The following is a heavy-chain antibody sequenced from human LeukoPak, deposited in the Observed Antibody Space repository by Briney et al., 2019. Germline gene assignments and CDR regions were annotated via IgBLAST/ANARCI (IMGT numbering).Heavy chain of an antibody. CDR2: IYTSGST. D-gene: IGHD3-10*01. V-gene: IGHV4-61*02. J-gene: IGHJ4*02. CDR3: ARRGRADFRGLIDY. CDR1: GGSISSGSYY. Sequence: PSETLSLTCTVSGGSISSGSYYWSWIRQPAGKGLEWIGRIYTSGSTNYNPSLKSRVTISVDTSKNQFSLKLSSVTAADTAVYYCARRGRADFRGLIDYWGQGTLVTVSS.